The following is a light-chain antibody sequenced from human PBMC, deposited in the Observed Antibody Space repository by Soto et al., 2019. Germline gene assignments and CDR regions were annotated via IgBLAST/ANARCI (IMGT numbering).Light chain of an antibody. CDR3: AAWDDSLNGYV. J-gene: IGLJ1*01. Sequence: QAVVTQPTSASGTPGQRVTISCSGSSSNIGSNTVNWYQQLPGTAPKLLIYSYNQRPSGVPDRFSGSKSGTSASLAISGLQSEDEADYYCAAWDDSLNGYVFGTGTKLTVL. CDR1: SSNIGSNT. CDR2: SYN. V-gene: IGLV1-44*01.